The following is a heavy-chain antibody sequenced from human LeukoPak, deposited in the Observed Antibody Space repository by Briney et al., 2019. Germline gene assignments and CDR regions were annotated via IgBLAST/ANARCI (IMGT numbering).Heavy chain of an antibody. CDR3: AKGPNYYYYYGMDV. V-gene: IGHV3-23*01. Sequence: GGSLRLSCAASGFTFSSYAMSWVRQAPGKGLERVSAISGSGGSTYDADSVKGRFTISRDRSKNTLFLQMNSLRAEDTAVYYCAKGPNYYYYYGMDVWGQGTTVTVSS. J-gene: IGHJ6*02. CDR2: ISGSGGST. CDR1: GFTFSSYA.